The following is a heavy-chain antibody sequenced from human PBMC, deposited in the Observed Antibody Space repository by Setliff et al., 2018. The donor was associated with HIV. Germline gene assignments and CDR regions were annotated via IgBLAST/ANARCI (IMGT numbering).Heavy chain of an antibody. D-gene: IGHD3-10*01. J-gene: IGHJ4*02. CDR3: AKKTAAYTSGSWLHY. V-gene: IGHV3-7*03. CDR2: INQDGSEK. Sequence: LSLTCTVSGYSISSGYYMSWIRQAPGKGLEWVANINQDGSEKYYLDSVKGRFTISREKSKSTLYLQMNSLRAEDTAVYYCAKKTAAYTSGSWLHYWGQGTLVTVSS. CDR1: GYSISSGYY.